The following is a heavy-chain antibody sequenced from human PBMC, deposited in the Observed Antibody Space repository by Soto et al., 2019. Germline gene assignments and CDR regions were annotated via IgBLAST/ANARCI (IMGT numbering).Heavy chain of an antibody. Sequence: EVQLLESGGGLVQPGGSLRLSCAASGFTFSSYAMSWVRQAPGKGLEWVSAIGGSGGSTDYADSVKGRFTISRDNSKNTRYLPMNSLRAEDTAVYYCAKPVARIGELSPFDYWGQGTLVTVSS. CDR3: AKPVARIGELSPFDY. D-gene: IGHD3-10*01. J-gene: IGHJ4*02. CDR2: IGGSGGST. CDR1: GFTFSSYA. V-gene: IGHV3-23*01.